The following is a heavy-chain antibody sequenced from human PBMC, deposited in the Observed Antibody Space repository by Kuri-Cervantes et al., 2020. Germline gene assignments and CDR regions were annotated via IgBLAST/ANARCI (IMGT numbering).Heavy chain of an antibody. CDR2: ISYDGSNK. J-gene: IGHJ6*02. Sequence: GESLKISCAASGFTFSSYSMNWVRQAPGKGLEWVAVISYDGSNKYYADSVKGRITISRDNSKNTLYLQMSTLRAEDTAVYYCARGNVKAPADGMDVWGQGTTVTVSS. CDR1: GFTFSSYS. CDR3: ARGNVKAPADGMDV. V-gene: IGHV3-30*03. D-gene: IGHD3-16*01.